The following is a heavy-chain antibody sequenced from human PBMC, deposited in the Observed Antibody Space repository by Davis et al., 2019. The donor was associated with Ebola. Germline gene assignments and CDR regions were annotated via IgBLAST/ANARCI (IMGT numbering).Heavy chain of an antibody. CDR2: ISGSGGST. J-gene: IGHJ4*02. Sequence: GESLKISCAASGFTFSSYAMSWVRQAPGKGLEWVSAISGSGGSTYYADSVKGRFTISRDNSKNTLYLQMNSLRAEDTAVYYCAKELTTVVTWGGYYWGQGTRVTVSS. CDR1: GFTFSSYA. D-gene: IGHD4-23*01. V-gene: IGHV3-23*01. CDR3: AKELTTVVTWGGYY.